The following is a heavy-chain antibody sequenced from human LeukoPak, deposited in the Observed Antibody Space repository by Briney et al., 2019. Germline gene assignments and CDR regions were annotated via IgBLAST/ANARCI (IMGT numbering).Heavy chain of an antibody. D-gene: IGHD4/OR15-4a*01. V-gene: IGHV3-53*04. J-gene: IGHJ5*02. Sequence: SGGSLRLSCAVSGFSVDTKYMRWVRQAPGKGLEWVSILYSDNRTDYADSVKGRFTISRHISRNTVYLQMNSLRTEDTAMYYCARDVGADWFDPWGQGTLVTVSS. CDR3: ARDVGADWFDP. CDR2: LYSDNRT. CDR1: GFSVDTKY.